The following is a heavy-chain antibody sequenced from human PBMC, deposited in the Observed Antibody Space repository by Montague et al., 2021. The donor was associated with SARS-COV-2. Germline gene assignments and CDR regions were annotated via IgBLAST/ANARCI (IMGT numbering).Heavy chain of an antibody. D-gene: IGHD2-21*01. Sequence: SETLSLTCAVYGGSFSGYYWSWIRQPPGKGLEWIGEINHSGSTNYNPSLKSRVTISVDTSKKQFSLRLSSVTAADTAVYFCARGINSAGSYYYHLDVWGQGTTLSVSS. V-gene: IGHV4-34*01. J-gene: IGHJ6*02. CDR2: INHSGST. CDR1: GGSFSGYY. CDR3: ARGINSAGSYYYHLDV.